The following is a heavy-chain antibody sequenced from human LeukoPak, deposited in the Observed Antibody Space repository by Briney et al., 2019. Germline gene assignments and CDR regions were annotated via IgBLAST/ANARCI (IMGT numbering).Heavy chain of an antibody. J-gene: IGHJ4*02. Sequence: PGGSLRLSCAASGFTFSSYAMSWVRQAPGKGLEWVSAISGSGGSTYYADSVKGRFTISRDNSKNTLYLQMNSLRAEDTAVYYCAKEVVPAAIAPYYFDYWGQGTLVTVSS. CDR2: ISGSGGST. CDR3: AKEVVPAAIAPYYFDY. CDR1: GFTFSSYA. V-gene: IGHV3-23*01. D-gene: IGHD2-2*02.